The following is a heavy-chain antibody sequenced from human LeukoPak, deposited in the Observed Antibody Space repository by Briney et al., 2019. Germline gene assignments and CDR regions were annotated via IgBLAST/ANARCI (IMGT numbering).Heavy chain of an antibody. CDR1: GGSISSSTYH. D-gene: IGHD3-10*01. J-gene: IGHJ4*02. V-gene: IGHV4-39*07. CDR2: IYYSGST. Sequence: SETLSLTCTVSGGSISSSTYHWGWIRQPPGKGLEWIGGIYYSGSTYYNPSLKSRVTISVDTSKSQFSLKLSSVTAADTAVYYCARVLDGSGSYRRPFDYWGQGTLVTVSS. CDR3: ARVLDGSGSYRRPFDY.